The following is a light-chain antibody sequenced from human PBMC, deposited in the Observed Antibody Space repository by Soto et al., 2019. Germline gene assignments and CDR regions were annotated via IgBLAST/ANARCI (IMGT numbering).Light chain of an antibody. V-gene: IGKV4-1*01. Sequence: DIVMTQSPDSLAVSLGERATINCKSSQSILYSSNNKNYLAWYQQKPGQPPKLLIYWASTRESGVPDRFSGSGSGTDFTIPISNLQAEDVAVYYCQQYYSTPTWTFGQGTKVEIK. CDR3: QQYYSTPTWT. J-gene: IGKJ1*01. CDR1: QSILYSSNNKNY. CDR2: WAS.